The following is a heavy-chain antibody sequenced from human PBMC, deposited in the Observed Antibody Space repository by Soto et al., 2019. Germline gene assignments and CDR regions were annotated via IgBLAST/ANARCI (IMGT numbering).Heavy chain of an antibody. CDR3: AKGSEPGLQYFYYYYGMDV. D-gene: IGHD4-4*01. V-gene: IGHV3-23*01. CDR2: ISGSGGST. Sequence: GGSLRLSCAASGFTFSSYAMSWVRQAPGKGLEWVSAISGSGGSTYYADSVKGRFTISRDNSKNTLYLQMNSLRAEDTAVYYCAKGSEPGLQYFYYYYGMDVWGQGTTVTVSS. CDR1: GFTFSSYA. J-gene: IGHJ6*02.